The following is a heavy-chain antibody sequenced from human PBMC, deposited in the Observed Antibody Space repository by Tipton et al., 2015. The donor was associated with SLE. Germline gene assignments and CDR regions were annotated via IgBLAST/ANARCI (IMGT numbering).Heavy chain of an antibody. Sequence: TLSLTCAVYGGSFSGYYWTWIRQPPGKGLEWIGEINHSGSTNYNPSLKSRVTISVDTSKKEFSLKLTSVTAADTAVYHCARGYYESNGYYSFDYWGLGALVTVSS. CDR2: INHSGST. D-gene: IGHD3-22*01. V-gene: IGHV4-34*01. CDR1: GGSFSGYY. CDR3: ARGYYESNGYYSFDY. J-gene: IGHJ4*02.